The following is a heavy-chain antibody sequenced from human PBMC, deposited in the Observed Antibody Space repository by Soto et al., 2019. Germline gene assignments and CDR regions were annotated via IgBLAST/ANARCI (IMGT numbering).Heavy chain of an antibody. J-gene: IGHJ5*02. CDR2: IYYSGST. Sequence: SETLSLTCTVSGGSISSGGYYWSWIRQHPGKGLEWIGYIYYSGSTYYNPSLKSRVTISVDTSKNQFSLKLSSVTAADTAVYYCATLELPGGWFDPWGQGTLVTSPQ. CDR1: GGSISSGGYY. D-gene: IGHD1-7*01. V-gene: IGHV4-31*03. CDR3: ATLELPGGWFDP.